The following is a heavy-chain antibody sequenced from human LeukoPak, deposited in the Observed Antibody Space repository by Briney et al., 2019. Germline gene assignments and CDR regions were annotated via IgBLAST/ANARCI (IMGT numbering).Heavy chain of an antibody. CDR1: GFTFRNYW. CDR2: IKQDGIVK. CDR3: ARRGGETTRFDL. J-gene: IGHJ5*02. V-gene: IGHV3-7*01. Sequence: GESLKISCAASGFTFRNYWMSWVRQAPGRGLDWVATIKQDGIVKYYVDSVTGRFTISRDNAENSLYLQMDSLRVEDTAVYYCARRGGETTRFDLWGQGVLVTVSS. D-gene: IGHD1-7*01.